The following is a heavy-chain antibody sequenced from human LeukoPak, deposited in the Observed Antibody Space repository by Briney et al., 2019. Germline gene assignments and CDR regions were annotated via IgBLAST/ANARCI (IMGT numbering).Heavy chain of an antibody. J-gene: IGHJ4*02. CDR1: GFTFSSYA. Sequence: GGSLRLSCAASGFTFSSYAMHWVRQAPGKGLEWVAVISSADGNNKYYADSVKGRFTISRDNSQNTLYVQMNSLRPEDTAVYYCARARDQDFDYWGQGTLVIVSS. V-gene: IGHV3-30*04. CDR3: ARARDQDFDY. CDR2: ISSADGNNK. D-gene: IGHD5-24*01.